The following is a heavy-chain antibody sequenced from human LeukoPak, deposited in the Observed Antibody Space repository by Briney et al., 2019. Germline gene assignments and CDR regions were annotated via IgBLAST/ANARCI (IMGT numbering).Heavy chain of an antibody. CDR2: IYHSGST. CDR3: AGPSTGPSDY. Sequence: PSETLSLTCTVSGYSISSGYYWGWIRQPPGKGLEWIGSIYHSGSTYCNPSLKSRVTISVDTSKNQFSLKLSSVTAADTAVYYCAGPSTGPSDYWGQGTLVTVSS. CDR1: GYSISSGYY. D-gene: IGHD1-1*01. J-gene: IGHJ4*02. V-gene: IGHV4-38-2*02.